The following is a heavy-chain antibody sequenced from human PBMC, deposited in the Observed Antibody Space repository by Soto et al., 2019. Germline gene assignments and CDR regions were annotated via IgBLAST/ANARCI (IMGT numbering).Heavy chain of an antibody. CDR1: GGSINSSSYF. CDR3: ARHYSSGSRNWFDP. D-gene: IGHD6-19*01. CDR2: IYYSGST. V-gene: IGHV4-39*01. J-gene: IGHJ5*02. Sequence: PSETLSLTCSVSGGSINSSSYFWGWVRQPPGKGLEWIGSIYYSGSTYYNPSLRSRVTISVDTSQNQFSLKLSSVTAADTAVFYCARHYSSGSRNWFDPWGQGTLVTSPQ.